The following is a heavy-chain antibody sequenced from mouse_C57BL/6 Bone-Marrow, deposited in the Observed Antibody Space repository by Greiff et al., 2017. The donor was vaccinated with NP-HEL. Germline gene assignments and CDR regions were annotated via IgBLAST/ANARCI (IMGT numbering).Heavy chain of an antibody. D-gene: IGHD2-3*01. CDR2: IDPNSGGT. J-gene: IGHJ2*01. CDR1: GYTFTSYW. V-gene: IGHV1-72*01. CDR3: ARWRGNYDGYPYYFDY. Sequence: QVQLQQPGAELVKPGASVKLSCKASGYTFTSYWMHWVKQRPGRGLEWIGRIDPNSGGTKYNEKFKSKATLTVDKPSSTAYMQLSSLTSEDSAVYYCARWRGNYDGYPYYFDYWGQGTTLTVSS.